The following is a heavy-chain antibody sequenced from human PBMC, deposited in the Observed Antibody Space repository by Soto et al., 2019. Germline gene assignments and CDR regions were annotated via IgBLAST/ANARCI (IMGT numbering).Heavy chain of an antibody. CDR3: ARHRINRGSWYWVDP. CDR2: IYYSGSI. J-gene: IGHJ5*02. CDR1: GGSISSSDHY. V-gene: IGHV4-39*01. Sequence: SETLSLTCTVSGGSISSSDHYWAWIRQPPGKGLEWLATIYYSGSIYYSPSLKSRATISVDTSKNQISLNLTSVTAADTAVYYCARHRINRGSWYWVDPWGQGTLVTVSS. D-gene: IGHD6-13*01.